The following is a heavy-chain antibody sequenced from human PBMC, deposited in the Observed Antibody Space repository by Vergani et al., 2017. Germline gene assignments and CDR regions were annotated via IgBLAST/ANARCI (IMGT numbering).Heavy chain of an antibody. J-gene: IGHJ4*02. D-gene: IGHD3-9*01. CDR3: ARGDCCILTGYRY. Sequence: QVQVVQSGAEVKKSGASVKVFCKTSEYTFSNYYMHWVRQAPGQGLEWMGIINPSGGHTNYAQKFQGRVTMTRDTSTSTVYMELCSLGSEDTAIYYCARGDCCILTGYRYWGQGTLVTVSA. CDR2: INPSGGHT. CDR1: EYTFSNYY. V-gene: IGHV1-46*03.